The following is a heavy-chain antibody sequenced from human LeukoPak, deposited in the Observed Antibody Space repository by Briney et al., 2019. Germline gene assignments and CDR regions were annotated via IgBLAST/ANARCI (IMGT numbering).Heavy chain of an antibody. CDR3: AKAEGYCTGGNCYAVWFDP. CDR1: GYTLTGYY. CDR2: IDPNSGVT. D-gene: IGHD2-15*01. J-gene: IGHJ5*02. V-gene: IGHV1-2*02. Sequence: ASVKVSCKASGYTLTGYYMHWVRQAPGHGLEWMGWIDPNSGVTNYVQKFQGRVTMTRDTSINTAYMELSRLRSDDTAVYYCAKAEGYCTGGNCYAVWFDPWGQGTLVTVSS.